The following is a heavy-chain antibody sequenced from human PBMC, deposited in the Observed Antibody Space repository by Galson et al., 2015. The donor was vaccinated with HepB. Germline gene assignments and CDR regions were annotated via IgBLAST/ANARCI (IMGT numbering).Heavy chain of an antibody. J-gene: IGHJ4*02. Sequence: SLRLSCAASGFTFSSYFMDWVRQAPGKGLVWVSDTNRDGRVPRYADSVKGRFTISRDNAKNMLYLQMNSLRVDDAAIYYCARGGVVGGTDYWGQGTLVTVSS. V-gene: IGHV3-74*01. CDR1: GFTFSSYF. CDR2: TNRDGRVP. CDR3: ARGGVVGGTDY. D-gene: IGHD6-19*01.